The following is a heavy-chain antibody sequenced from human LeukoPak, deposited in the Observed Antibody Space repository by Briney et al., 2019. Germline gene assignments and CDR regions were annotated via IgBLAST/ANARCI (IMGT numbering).Heavy chain of an antibody. D-gene: IGHD3-10*01. CDR3: ARSGITMVRGASDY. CDR1: GFTFSSYA. J-gene: IGHJ4*02. Sequence: GSLRLSCAASGFTFSSYAMHWVRQAPGKGLEWVAVISYDGSNKYYADSVKGRFTISRDNAKNSLYLQMNSLRAEDTAVYYCARSGITMVRGASDYWGQGTLVTVSS. CDR2: ISYDGSNK. V-gene: IGHV3-30*04.